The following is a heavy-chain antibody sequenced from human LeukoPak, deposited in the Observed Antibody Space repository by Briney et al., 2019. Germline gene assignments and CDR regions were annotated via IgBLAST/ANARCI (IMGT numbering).Heavy chain of an antibody. CDR1: GFTFSSYA. CDR2: IRYDGSNK. D-gene: IGHD2-8*01. J-gene: IGHJ4*02. Sequence: GGSLRLSCAASGFTFSSYAMSWVRQAPGKGLEWVAVIRYDGSNKYYADSVKGRFTISRDNSKNTLYLQMNSLRAEDTAVYYCASNDYFNYWGQGTLVTVSS. V-gene: IGHV3-33*08. CDR3: ASNDYFNY.